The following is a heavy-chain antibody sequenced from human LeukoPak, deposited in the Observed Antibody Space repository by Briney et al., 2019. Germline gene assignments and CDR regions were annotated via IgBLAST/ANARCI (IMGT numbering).Heavy chain of an antibody. D-gene: IGHD3-10*01. CDR3: AKGYYASGSYGWFDT. CDR1: GFTFSSDG. CDR2: ISGSGGRT. Sequence: GGTLRLSGAASGFTFSSDGMNWVRQAPGKGLEWVSTISGSGGRTFYGDSVKGRFSISRDISKNTLYLQMNSLRAEDTAVYYCAKGYYASGSYGWFDTWGQGTLVTVSS. J-gene: IGHJ5*02. V-gene: IGHV3-23*01.